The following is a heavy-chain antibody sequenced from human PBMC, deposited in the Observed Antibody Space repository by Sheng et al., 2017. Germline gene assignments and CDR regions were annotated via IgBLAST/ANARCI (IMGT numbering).Heavy chain of an antibody. J-gene: IGHJ6*03. CDR2: IIPILGIA. CDR3: ARDRAARFHYYYYYMDV. CDR1: GGTFSSYT. Sequence: QVQLVQSGAEVKKPGSSVKVSCKASGGTFSSYTISWVRQAPGQGLEWMGRIIPILGIANYAQKFQGRVTITADKSTSTAYMELSSLRSEDTAVYYCARDRAARFHYYYYYMDVWGKGTTVTVSS. V-gene: IGHV1-69*08. D-gene: IGHD6-6*01.